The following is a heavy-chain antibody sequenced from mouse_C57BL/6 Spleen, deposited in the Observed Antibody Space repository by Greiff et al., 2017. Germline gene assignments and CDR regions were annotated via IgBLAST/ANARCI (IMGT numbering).Heavy chain of an antibody. D-gene: IGHD1-1*01. V-gene: IGHV5-4*01. Sequence: EVMLVESGGGLVKPGGSLKLSCAASGFTFSSYAMSWVRQTPEKRLEWVATISDGGSYTYYPDNVKGRFTISRDNAKNNRYLQMSHLKSEDTAMYYCARDYYGSSYYAMDYWGQGTSVTVSS. CDR1: GFTFSSYA. CDR2: ISDGGSYT. CDR3: ARDYYGSSYYAMDY. J-gene: IGHJ4*01.